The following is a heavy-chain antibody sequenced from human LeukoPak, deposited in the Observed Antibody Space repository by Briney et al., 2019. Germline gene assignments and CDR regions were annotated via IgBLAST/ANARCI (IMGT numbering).Heavy chain of an antibody. CDR3: ARDPLYGDLHDAFDI. Sequence: GGSLRLSCTVSGFTVSSNSMSWVRQAPGKGLEWVSFIYSDNTHYSDSVKGRFTISRDNSKNTLYLQMNSLRAEDTAVYYCARDPLYGDLHDAFDIWGQGTMVTVSS. J-gene: IGHJ3*02. CDR1: GFTVSSNS. CDR2: IYSDNT. V-gene: IGHV3-53*01. D-gene: IGHD4-17*01.